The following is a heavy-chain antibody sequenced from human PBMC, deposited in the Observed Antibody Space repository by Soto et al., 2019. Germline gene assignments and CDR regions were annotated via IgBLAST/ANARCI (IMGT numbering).Heavy chain of an antibody. CDR3: AREYYDILTGLNWFDP. CDR2: ISYDGSNK. V-gene: IGHV3-30-3*01. CDR1: GFTFSSYA. Sequence: GGSLRLSCAASGFTFSSYAMHWVRQAPGKGLEWVAVISYDGSNKYYADSVKGRFTISRDNSKNSLYLQMNSLRDEDTAVYYCAREYYDILTGLNWFDPWGQGTLVTVSS. J-gene: IGHJ5*02. D-gene: IGHD3-9*01.